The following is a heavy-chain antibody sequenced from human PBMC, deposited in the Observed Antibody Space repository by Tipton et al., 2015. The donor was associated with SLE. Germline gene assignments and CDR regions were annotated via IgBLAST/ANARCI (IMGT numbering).Heavy chain of an antibody. CDR2: VSHSRST. D-gene: IGHD3-3*01. Sequence: WGWVRQPPGKGLEWIGEVSHSRSTNYNPSLKSRGTISLDTSNNQFSLRLSSVTAADTAVYYCVRAVSGYFNFCYMDVWGRGTTVTISS. CDR3: VRAVSGYFNFCYMDV. J-gene: IGHJ6*03. V-gene: IGHV4-34*01.